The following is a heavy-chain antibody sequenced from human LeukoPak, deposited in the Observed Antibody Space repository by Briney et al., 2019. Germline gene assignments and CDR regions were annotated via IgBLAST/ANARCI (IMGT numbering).Heavy chain of an antibody. J-gene: IGHJ3*02. Sequence: SETLSLTCTVSGGSISSYYWSWIRQPPGKGLEWIGYIYYSRSTYYNPSLKSRLTISVDTSKNQFSLKLSSVTAADTAVYYCATSVYYDDSIGYEKDAFDIWGQGTMVTVSS. D-gene: IGHD3-22*01. CDR2: IYYSRST. CDR3: ATSVYYDDSIGYEKDAFDI. V-gene: IGHV4-59*06. CDR1: GGSISSYY.